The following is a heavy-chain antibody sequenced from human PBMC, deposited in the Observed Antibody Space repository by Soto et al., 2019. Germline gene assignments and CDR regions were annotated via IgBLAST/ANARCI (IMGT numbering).Heavy chain of an antibody. CDR3: ATHREGATYFFDY. Sequence: QMQLVQSGPEVKKPGTSVKVSCKASTFTFTSSAVQCVRQARGQRLEWLGWIVVGSGNTQYAQTFQESVTITRDMSSGTAYWELSSVRSEATAVYYCATHREGATYFFDYWGQVNLPTVSS. D-gene: IGHD1-26*01. CDR1: TFTFTSSA. V-gene: IGHV1-58*01. J-gene: IGHJ4*02. CDR2: IVVGSGNT.